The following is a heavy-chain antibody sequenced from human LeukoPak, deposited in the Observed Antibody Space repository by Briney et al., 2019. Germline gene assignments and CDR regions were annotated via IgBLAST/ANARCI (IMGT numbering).Heavy chain of an antibody. CDR1: GFTVSSNY. J-gene: IGHJ3*02. CDR3: AKDPGMLEIPGFDI. V-gene: IGHV3-30*02. CDR2: IRYDGSNK. Sequence: GGSLRLSCAASGFTVSSNYMSWVRQAPGKGLEWVAFIRYDGSNKYYADSVKGRFTISRDNSKNTLYLQMNSLRAEDTAVYYCAKDPGMLEIPGFDIRGQGTMVTVSS. D-gene: IGHD5-24*01.